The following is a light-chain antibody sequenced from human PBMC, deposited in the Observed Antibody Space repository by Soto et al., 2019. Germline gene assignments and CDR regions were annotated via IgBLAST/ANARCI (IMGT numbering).Light chain of an antibody. Sequence: QAALTQPPSASGSPGQSPTISCTGTRXDIGVYDFVAWYQHHPGKAPRLIIYEVVQRPSGVPDRCSGSKSGNTASLTVSGLQAADEADYFCKSYAGSNTYVFGRGPTVTVL. CDR1: RXDIGVYDF. J-gene: IGLJ1*01. CDR2: EVV. V-gene: IGLV2-8*01. CDR3: KSYAGSNTYV.